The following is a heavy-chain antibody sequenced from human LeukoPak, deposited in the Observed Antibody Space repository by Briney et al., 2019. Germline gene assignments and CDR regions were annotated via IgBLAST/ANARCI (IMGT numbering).Heavy chain of an antibody. D-gene: IGHD1-26*01. V-gene: IGHV5-51*01. CDR1: GYGFTSYW. CDR2: IYPGDSDT. J-gene: IGHJ5*02. Sequence: GESLKISRKGSGYGFTSYWIGWVRQMPGKGLEWMGIIYPGDSDTRYSPSFQGQVTISADKSIGTAYLQWSRLKASDTAMYYCARRGGSYRHNYGFDPWGQGTLVTVSS. CDR3: ARRGGSYRHNYGFDP.